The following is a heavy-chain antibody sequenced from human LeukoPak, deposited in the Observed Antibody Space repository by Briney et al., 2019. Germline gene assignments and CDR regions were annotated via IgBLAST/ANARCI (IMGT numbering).Heavy chain of an antibody. CDR2: IYYSGST. CDR3: ARVGCSSTSCYRAFDY. Sequence: SETLSLNCTVSGGSISSHYWSWIRQPPGKGREWIGYIYYSGSTNYNPSLKSRVTISVDTSKNQFSLKLSSVTAADTAVYYCARVGCSSTSCYRAFDYWGQGTLVTASS. CDR1: GGSISSHY. D-gene: IGHD2-2*01. J-gene: IGHJ4*02. V-gene: IGHV4-59*11.